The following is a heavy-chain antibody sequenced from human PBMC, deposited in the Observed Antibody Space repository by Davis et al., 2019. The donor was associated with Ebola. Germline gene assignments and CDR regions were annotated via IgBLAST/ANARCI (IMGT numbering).Heavy chain of an antibody. CDR3: ARVATTARQQLVFFDY. CDR1: GGSISSYY. D-gene: IGHD6-13*01. CDR2: IYYSGST. Sequence: PSETLSLTCTVSGGSISSYYWSWIRQPPGKGLEWIGYIYYSGSTNYNPSLKSRVTISVDTSKNQFSLKLSSVTAADTAVYYCARVATTARQQLVFFDYWGQGTLVTVSS. V-gene: IGHV4-59*12. J-gene: IGHJ4*02.